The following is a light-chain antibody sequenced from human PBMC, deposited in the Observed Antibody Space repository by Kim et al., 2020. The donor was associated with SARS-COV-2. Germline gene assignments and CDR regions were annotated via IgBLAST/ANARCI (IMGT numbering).Light chain of an antibody. Sequence: SVSPGERATLSCRASQSVSSKLAWYQQKPGQAPRLVIYSASTRATGIPARFSGSGSGTEFTLTISSLQSEDFAVYYCQQYNNWPYTFGQGTKLEI. J-gene: IGKJ2*01. V-gene: IGKV3-15*01. CDR2: SAS. CDR3: QQYNNWPYT. CDR1: QSVSSK.